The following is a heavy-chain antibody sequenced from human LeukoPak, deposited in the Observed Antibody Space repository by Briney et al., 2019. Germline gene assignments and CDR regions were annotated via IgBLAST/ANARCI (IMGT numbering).Heavy chain of an antibody. CDR3: AKGQELDDGVFDS. Sequence: GGSLRLSCAASGFTFSGIAITWVRQAPGKGLEWVSAIRSNGETTYNADSVKGRFTISRDNSKKTLYLQLNSLRVEDTAIYYCAKGQELDDGVFDSWGQGTLVTVSS. CDR2: IRSNGETT. D-gene: IGHD1-1*01. V-gene: IGHV3-23*01. J-gene: IGHJ4*02. CDR1: GFTFSGIA.